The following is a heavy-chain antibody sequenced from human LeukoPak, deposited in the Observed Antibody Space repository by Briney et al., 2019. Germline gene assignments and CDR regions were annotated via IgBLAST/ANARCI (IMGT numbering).Heavy chain of an antibody. D-gene: IGHD1-26*01. CDR2: ISSSGSTI. Sequence: GGSLRLSCAASGFTFSSYSMNWVRQAPGKGLGWLSYISSSGSTIYYADSVKGRFTISRDNAKNSLYLQMKSLRAEDTAVYYCATEKVGPNLYYFDYWGQGALVTVSA. J-gene: IGHJ4*02. V-gene: IGHV3-48*01. CDR3: ATEKVGPNLYYFDY. CDR1: GFTFSSYS.